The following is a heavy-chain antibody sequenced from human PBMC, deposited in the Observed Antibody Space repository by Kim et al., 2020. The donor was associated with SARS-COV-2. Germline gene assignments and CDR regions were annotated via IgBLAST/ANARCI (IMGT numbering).Heavy chain of an antibody. CDR2: IYYGGST. CDR1: VGSISSSSYY. CDR3: ARDSSGYCSFDP. D-gene: IGHD6-25*01. J-gene: IGHJ5*02. V-gene: IGHV4-39*07. Sequence: SETLSLTCTVSVGSISSSSYYWGWIRQPPGKGLEWIGTIYYGGSTYYNPSLKSRVTISVDTSKNQFSLKMSSVTAADTGVYYCARDSSGYCSFDPWGQGTLVTVSS.